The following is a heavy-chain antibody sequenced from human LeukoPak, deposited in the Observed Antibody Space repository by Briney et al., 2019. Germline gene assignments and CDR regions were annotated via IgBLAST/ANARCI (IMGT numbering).Heavy chain of an antibody. CDR1: GGSISSSSYY. D-gene: IGHD4-17*01. Sequence: SETLSLTCTVSGGSISSSSYYWGWIRQPPGKGLERIGSIYYSGSTYYNPSLKSRVTISVDTSKNQFSLKLSSVTAADTAVYYCARGYGAEGAFDIWGQGTMVTVSS. V-gene: IGHV4-39*01. CDR3: ARGYGAEGAFDI. J-gene: IGHJ3*02. CDR2: IYYSGST.